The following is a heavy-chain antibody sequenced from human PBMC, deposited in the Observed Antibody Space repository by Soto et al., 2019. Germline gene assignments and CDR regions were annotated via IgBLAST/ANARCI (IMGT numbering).Heavy chain of an antibody. V-gene: IGHV1-18*01. CDR2: ISAYNGNT. J-gene: IGHJ6*02. CDR3: AIERLDIVATTYYYYYGMDV. CDR1: GYTFTSYG. Sequence: QVQLVQSGAEVKKPGASVKVSCKASGYTFTSYGISWVRQAPGQGLEWMGWISAYNGNTNYAQKLQGRVTMTTDTYTSTAYMELRSLRSDDTAVYYCAIERLDIVATTYYYYYGMDVWGHGTTVTVSS. D-gene: IGHD5-12*01.